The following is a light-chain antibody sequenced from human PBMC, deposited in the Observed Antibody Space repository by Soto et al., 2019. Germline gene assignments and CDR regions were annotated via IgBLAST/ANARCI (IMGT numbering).Light chain of an antibody. CDR2: GAS. J-gene: IGKJ2*01. CDR3: QQYGSSPYT. CDR1: QSVSSNF. Sequence: EIVLTQSPGTLSLSPGERATLSCRARQSVSSNFLAWYQQRPGQAPRLLISGASRRATGIPDRISGSGSGTDFTLTISRLEPEDFAVYYCQQYGSSPYTFGQGTKLEIK. V-gene: IGKV3-20*01.